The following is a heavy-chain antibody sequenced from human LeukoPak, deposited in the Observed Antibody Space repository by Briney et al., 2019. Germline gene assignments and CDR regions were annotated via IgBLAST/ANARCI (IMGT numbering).Heavy chain of an antibody. CDR1: GGSFSGYY. V-gene: IGHV4-34*01. CDR3: ARKSEQWLVFDY. D-gene: IGHD6-19*01. CDR2: INHSGST. Sequence: SETLSLTCAVYGGSFSGYYWSWIRQPPGKGLEWIGEINHSGSTYYNPSLESRVTISVDTSKNQFSLKLSSVTAADTAVYYCARKSEQWLVFDYWGQGTLVTVSS. J-gene: IGHJ4*02.